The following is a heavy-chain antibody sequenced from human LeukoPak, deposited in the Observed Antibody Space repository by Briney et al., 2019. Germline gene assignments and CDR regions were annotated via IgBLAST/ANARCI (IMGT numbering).Heavy chain of an antibody. Sequence: PGWSLRLSCAASGFTFSDYGLHWVRQAPGKGLEWVSSIWYDGIYKYYADSVKGRSTISRDNSKNTVYLQMNSLRADDTAVYFCGTDQGSGNGGRGGYFDYWGQGTLVTVSS. D-gene: IGHD5-12*01. J-gene: IGHJ4*02. CDR3: GTDQGSGNGGRGGYFDY. CDR1: GFTFSDYG. V-gene: IGHV3-33*01. CDR2: IWYDGIYK.